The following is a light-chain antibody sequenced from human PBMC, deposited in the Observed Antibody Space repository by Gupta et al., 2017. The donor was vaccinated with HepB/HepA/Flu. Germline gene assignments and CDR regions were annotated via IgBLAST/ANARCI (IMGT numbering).Light chain of an antibody. CDR2: GAS. V-gene: IGKV3-20*01. J-gene: IGKJ2*01. CDR3: QQYVSSPYT. CDR1: QSVSGSY. Sequence: ESVLTQSPRTLSVSRGERATLPSRTSQSVSGSYLAWYQQKPGQAPRLLIYGASSRATGIPDRFSGSGSGTDFTLTISRLEPEDSAVYYCQQYVSSPYTFGRGTKLEI.